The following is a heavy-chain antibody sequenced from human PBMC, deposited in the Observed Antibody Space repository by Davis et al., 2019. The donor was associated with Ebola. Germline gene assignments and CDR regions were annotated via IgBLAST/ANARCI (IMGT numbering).Heavy chain of an antibody. D-gene: IGHD1-7*01. J-gene: IGHJ2*01. CDR1: GFTFDFYA. CDR2: TTLSGGST. V-gene: IGHV3-23*01. CDR3: AKDGGNYPYWYFGL. Sequence: PGGSLRLSCAASGFTFDFYAMSWVRQAPGKGLEWVSATTLSGGSTYYADSVKGRFTISRDNSRNTLYLQMNRLRAEDTALFYCAKDGGNYPYWYFGLWGRGTLVTVSS.